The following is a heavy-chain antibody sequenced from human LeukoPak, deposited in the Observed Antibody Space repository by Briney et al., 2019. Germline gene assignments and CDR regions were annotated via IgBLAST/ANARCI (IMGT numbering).Heavy chain of an antibody. CDR3: ARGGVFRRNGMDV. Sequence: GGSLRLSCAASGFTFSEYWMHWVRQTPGKGLVWVSRINSDESSTNYADSVKGRFTISGDNAKNTMYLQMNSLRVEDTAVYYCARGGVFRRNGMDVWGQGTTVTVSS. J-gene: IGHJ6*02. V-gene: IGHV3-74*01. D-gene: IGHD6-13*01. CDR1: GFTFSEYW. CDR2: INSDESST.